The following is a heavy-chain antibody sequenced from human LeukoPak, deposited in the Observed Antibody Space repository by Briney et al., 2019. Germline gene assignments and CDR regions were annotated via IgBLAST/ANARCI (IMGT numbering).Heavy chain of an antibody. J-gene: IGHJ5*02. CDR2: ISGSGGST. Sequence: GGSPRLSCAASGFTFSSYAMSWVRQAPGKGLEWVSAISGSGGSTYYADSVKGRFTISRDNSKNTLYLQMNSLRAEDTAVYYCAKDSTPTIVVVPAAWFDPWGQGTLVTVSS. CDR1: GFTFSSYA. V-gene: IGHV3-23*01. D-gene: IGHD2-2*01. CDR3: AKDSTPTIVVVPAAWFDP.